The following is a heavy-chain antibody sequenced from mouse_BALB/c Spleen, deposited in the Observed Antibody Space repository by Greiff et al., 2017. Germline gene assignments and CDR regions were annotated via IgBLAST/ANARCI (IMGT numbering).Heavy chain of an antibody. CDR1: GFTFSSYG. D-gene: IGHD1-1*01. CDR2: ISSGGSYT. CDR3: ARQGITTVVARTYWYFDV. V-gene: IGHV5-6*01. J-gene: IGHJ1*01. Sequence: EVQVVESGGDLVKPGGSLKLSCAASGFTFSSYGMSWVRQTPDKRLEWVATISSGGSYTYYPDSVKGRFTISRDNAKNTLYLQMSSLKSEDTAMYYCARQGITTVVARTYWYFDVWGAGTTVTVSS.